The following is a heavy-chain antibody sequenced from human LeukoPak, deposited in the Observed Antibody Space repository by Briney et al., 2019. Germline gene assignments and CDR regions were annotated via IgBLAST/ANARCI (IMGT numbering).Heavy chain of an antibody. V-gene: IGHV3-30*18. CDR1: GLTFSSYG. D-gene: IGHD6-6*01. CDR2: ISYDGSNK. J-gene: IGHJ1*01. CDR3: AKDLSSSSGYFQH. Sequence: GRSLRLSCAASGLTFSSYGMHWVRQAPGKGLEWVAVISYDGSNKYYGDSVKGRFTISRDNSKNTLYLQMNSLRAEDTAVYYCAKDLSSSSGYFQHWGQGTLVTVSS.